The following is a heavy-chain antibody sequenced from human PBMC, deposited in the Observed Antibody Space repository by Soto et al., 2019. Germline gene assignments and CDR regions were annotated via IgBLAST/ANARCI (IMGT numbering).Heavy chain of an antibody. CDR3: ARSRHEWLRISTRGYYGMDV. D-gene: IGHD5-12*01. CDR1: GGSISSGGYY. CDR2: IYYSGST. Sequence: SETLSLTCTVSGGSISSGGYYWSWIRQHPGKGLEWIGYIYYSGSTYYNPSLKSRVTISVDTSKNQFSLKLSSVTAADTAVYYCARSRHEWLRISTRGYYGMDVWGQGTRVTVSS. V-gene: IGHV4-31*03. J-gene: IGHJ6*02.